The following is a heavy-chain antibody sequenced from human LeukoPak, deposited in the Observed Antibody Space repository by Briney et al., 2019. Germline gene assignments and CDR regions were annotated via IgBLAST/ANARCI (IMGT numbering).Heavy chain of an antibody. CDR1: GGSISSNSNY. D-gene: IGHD6-6*01. CDR3: ARQGYSSSSALDI. V-gene: IGHV4-39*01. Sequence: SETLSLTCTVSGGSISSNSNYWGWIRQSPGKGLEWIGSIYYSGSTYYNPSLKSRVTISVDTSKKQFSLKLSSVTAADTAVYHCARQGYSSSSALDIWGQGTMVTVSS. CDR2: IYYSGST. J-gene: IGHJ3*02.